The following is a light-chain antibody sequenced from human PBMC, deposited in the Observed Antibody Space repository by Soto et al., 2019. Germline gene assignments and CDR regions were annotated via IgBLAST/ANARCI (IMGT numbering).Light chain of an antibody. CDR1: QSLSSY. CDR2: AAS. V-gene: IGKV1-39*01. Sequence: DIQMTQSPSSLSASVGDRVTITCRASQSLSSYLNWYQQKPGKDPKLLIYAASSLQSGVTSRFSGSGSGTDFTLTISSLQPEDFATYYGQQSYSTPRTFGQGTKVEIK. J-gene: IGKJ1*01. CDR3: QQSYSTPRT.